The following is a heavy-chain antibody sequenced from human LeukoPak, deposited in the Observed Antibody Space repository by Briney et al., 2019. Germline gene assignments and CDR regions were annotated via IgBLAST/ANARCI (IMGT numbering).Heavy chain of an antibody. CDR1: GGSISSYY. J-gene: IGHJ5*02. Sequence: SETLSLTCTVSGGSISSYYWSWIRQPPGKGLEWIGYIYYSGSTKYNPSLKSRVTISVDTSKNQFSLKLSSVTAADTAVYYCARYPKYYDFWSGYPNNWFDPWGQGTLVTVSS. V-gene: IGHV4-59*08. CDR3: ARYPKYYDFWSGYPNNWFDP. D-gene: IGHD3-3*01. CDR2: IYYSGST.